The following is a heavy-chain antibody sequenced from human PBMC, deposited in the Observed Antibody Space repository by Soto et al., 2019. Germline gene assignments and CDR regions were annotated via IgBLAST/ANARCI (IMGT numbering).Heavy chain of an antibody. CDR2: IIPIFGIP. Sequence: QVQLVQSGAEVKKPGSSVKVSCKASGGTFSRYSITWVRQAPGHGLEWIGRIIPIFGIPTYAQKFQGRVTSTADEATSTAYKEPSSLRYDDTAVYYCAREDRDRETGLVPAAIDGMDFWGQGTTVTVSS. CDR3: AREDRDRETGLVPAAIDGMDF. D-gene: IGHD2-2*01. CDR1: GGTFSRYS. J-gene: IGHJ6*02. V-gene: IGHV1-69*08.